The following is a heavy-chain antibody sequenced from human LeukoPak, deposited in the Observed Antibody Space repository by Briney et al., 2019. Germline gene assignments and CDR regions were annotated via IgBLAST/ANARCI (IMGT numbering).Heavy chain of an antibody. D-gene: IGHD6-13*01. CDR2: IYTSGST. CDR1: GGSFSSYY. CDR3: ARVTGYVMEDSFDY. V-gene: IGHV4-4*07. J-gene: IGHJ4*02. Sequence: SETLSLTCTVSGGSFSSYYWSWIRQPAGKGLEWIGRIYTSGSTNYNPSLKSRVTISVDTSKNQFSLRLSSVTAADTAVYYCARVTGYVMEDSFDYWGPGTLVTVSS.